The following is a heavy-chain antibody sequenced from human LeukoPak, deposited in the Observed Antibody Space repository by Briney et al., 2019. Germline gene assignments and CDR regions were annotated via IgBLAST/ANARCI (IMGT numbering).Heavy chain of an antibody. J-gene: IGHJ4*02. V-gene: IGHV3-48*04. D-gene: IGHD3-10*01. CDR1: GFTFSTYS. CDR3: ARDITMVRGVMREVDY. Sequence: GGSLRLSCAASGFTFSTYSMNWVRQAPGKGLEWVSYISTNSSTIYYVDSVKGRFTISRDNAKNSLYLQMNSLRAEDTAVYYCARDITMVRGVMREVDYWGQGTLVTVSS. CDR2: ISTNSSTI.